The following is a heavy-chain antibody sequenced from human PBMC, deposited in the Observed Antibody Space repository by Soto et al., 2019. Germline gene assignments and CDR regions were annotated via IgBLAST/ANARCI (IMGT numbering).Heavy chain of an antibody. D-gene: IGHD3-3*01. CDR3: ARVLYYDFWSGYYSMGYYYYGMDV. J-gene: IGHJ6*02. CDR1: GGSISSDYHY. Sequence: PSETLSLTCTVSGGSISSDYHYWSWIRQHPGKGLEWIGYIYYSGSTYYNPSLKSRVTISVDTSKNQFSLKLSSVTAADTAVYYCARVLYYDFWSGYYSMGYYYYGMDVWGQGTTVTVSS. CDR2: IYYSGST. V-gene: IGHV4-31*03.